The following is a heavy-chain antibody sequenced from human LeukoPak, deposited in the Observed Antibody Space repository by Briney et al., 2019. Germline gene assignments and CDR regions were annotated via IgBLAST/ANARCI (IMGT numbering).Heavy chain of an antibody. D-gene: IGHD2-15*01. CDR3: ARAKSYCSGGSCYSPDQNWFDP. CDR2: IYYSGST. CDR1: GYSISSGYF. Sequence: PSETLSLTCSVSGYSISSGYFWGWIRQPPGKGLEWIGSIYYSGSTYYNPSLKSRVTISVDTSKNQFSLKLSSVTAADTAVYYCARAKSYCSGGSCYSPDQNWFDPWGQGTLVTVSS. J-gene: IGHJ5*02. V-gene: IGHV4-38-2*02.